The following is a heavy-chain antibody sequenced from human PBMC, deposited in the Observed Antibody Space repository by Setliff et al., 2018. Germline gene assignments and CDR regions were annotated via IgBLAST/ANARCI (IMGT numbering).Heavy chain of an antibody. CDR1: GFAFSSYS. CDR2: ISDSGGTT. J-gene: IGHJ5*02. V-gene: IGHV3-23*01. Sequence: PGGSLRLSCAASGFAFSSYSMNWVRQAPGKGLEWVSVISDSGGTTYYADSVKGRFTISRDNSKNTLYLQMNSLRAEDTAVYYCAKNGFGVVALGVNNWFDPWGQGTLVTVSS. CDR3: AKNGFGVVALGVNNWFDP. D-gene: IGHD3-10*01.